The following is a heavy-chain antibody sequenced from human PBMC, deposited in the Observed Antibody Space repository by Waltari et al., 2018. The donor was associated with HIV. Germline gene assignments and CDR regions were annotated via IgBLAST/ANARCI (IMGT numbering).Heavy chain of an antibody. CDR2: LNVDESRV. J-gene: IGHJ4*02. D-gene: IGHD6-19*01. V-gene: IGHV3-74*01. CDR3: ARRHTSEGILDY. Sequence: EVQLVESGGGLVQPGGSLRLSCVASGFTFSNYWMHWVRQGPGKGLVWVSCLNVDESRVLYADSVKGRFTISRDNARNTLYLQMNSLRDEDTAVYYCARRHTSEGILDYWGQGTLVTVSS. CDR1: GFTFSNYW.